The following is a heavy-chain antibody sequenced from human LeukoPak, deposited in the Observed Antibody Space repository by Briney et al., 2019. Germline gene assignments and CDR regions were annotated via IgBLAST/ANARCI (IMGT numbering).Heavy chain of an antibody. J-gene: IGHJ3*02. CDR1: GGSISSYY. V-gene: IGHV4-4*07. Sequence: SETLSLTCTVSGGSISSYYWSWIRQPAGKGLEWIGRIYTSGSTNYNPSLKSRVTMSVDTSKNQFSLKLGSVTAADTAVYYCARGLLTYYYDSSGYSYDAFDIWGQGTMVTVSS. D-gene: IGHD3-22*01. CDR2: IYTSGST. CDR3: ARGLLTYYYDSSGYSYDAFDI.